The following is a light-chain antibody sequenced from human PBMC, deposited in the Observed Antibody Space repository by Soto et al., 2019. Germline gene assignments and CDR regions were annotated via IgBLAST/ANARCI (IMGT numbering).Light chain of an antibody. J-gene: IGKJ4*01. CDR3: QQYRTSALT. Sequence: EIVLTQSPGTLSLSPGEGATLSCRASQIVTNNYLAWYQQKPGQAPRLLIYDASSRATGIPDRFSGSGSGTDFTLTISRLEPEDFAVYYCQQYRTSALTFGGGTKVEIK. CDR1: QIVTNNY. CDR2: DAS. V-gene: IGKV3-20*01.